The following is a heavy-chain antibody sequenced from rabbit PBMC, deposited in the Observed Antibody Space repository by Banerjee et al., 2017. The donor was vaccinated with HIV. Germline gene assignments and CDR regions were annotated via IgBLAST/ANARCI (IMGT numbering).Heavy chain of an antibody. CDR1: EFSFSSNYW. CDR2: INTSSGNT. CDR3: ARTYGVSCYLDL. J-gene: IGHJ4*01. D-gene: IGHD2-1*01. V-gene: IGHV1S45*01. Sequence: QEQLEESGGDLVKPGASLTLTCTASEFSFSSNYWICWVRQAPGKGLEWIGCINTSSGNTVYASWAKGRFTISKTSSTTVTLQMTSLTAADTATYFCARTYGVSCYLDLWGPGTLVTVS.